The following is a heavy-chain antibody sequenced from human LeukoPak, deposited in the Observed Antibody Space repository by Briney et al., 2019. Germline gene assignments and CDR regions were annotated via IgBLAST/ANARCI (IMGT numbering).Heavy chain of an antibody. CDR3: ARVGYIDEGIDY. D-gene: IGHD5-24*01. CDR1: GFTFSSYA. CDR2: ISYDGSNK. Sequence: GRSLRLSCAASGFTFSSYAMHWVRQAPGKGLEWVAVISYDGSNKYYADSVKGRFTISRDNSKNTLYLQMNSLRAEDTAVYYCARVGYIDEGIDYWGQGTLVTVSS. J-gene: IGHJ4*02. V-gene: IGHV3-30-3*01.